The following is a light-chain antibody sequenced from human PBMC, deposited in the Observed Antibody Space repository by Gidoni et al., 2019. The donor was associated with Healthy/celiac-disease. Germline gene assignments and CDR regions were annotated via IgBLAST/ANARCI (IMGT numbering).Light chain of an antibody. CDR1: QSVSRSY. CDR2: DAS. V-gene: IGKV3D-20*01. Sequence: EILLTQSPATLSLSPGERATLSCGASQSVSRSYLAWYQQKPGLAPRLLIYDASSRATGIPDRFSGSGSGTDFTLTISRLEPEDFAVYYCQQYGSSPLTFGGGTKVEIK. J-gene: IGKJ4*01. CDR3: QQYGSSPLT.